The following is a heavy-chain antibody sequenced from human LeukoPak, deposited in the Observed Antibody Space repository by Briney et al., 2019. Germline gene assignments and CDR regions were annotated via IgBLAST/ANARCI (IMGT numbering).Heavy chain of an antibody. CDR2: IKQDGSEK. D-gene: IGHD6-6*01. Sequence: GGSLRLSCAASGFIFSNAWMSWVRQAPGKGLEWVDNIKQDGSEKYYVDSVKGRFTISRDNAKNSLYLQMNSLRAEDTAVYYCARERAWQLALIDYWGQGTLVTVSS. V-gene: IGHV3-7*01. CDR3: ARERAWQLALIDY. CDR1: GFIFSNAW. J-gene: IGHJ4*02.